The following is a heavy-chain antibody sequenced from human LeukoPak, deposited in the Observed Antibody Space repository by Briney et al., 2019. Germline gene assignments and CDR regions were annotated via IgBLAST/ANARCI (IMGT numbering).Heavy chain of an antibody. J-gene: IGHJ3*02. Sequence: GASLRLSCAASGFTFSSYAMSWVRQAPGKGLEWVSAISGSGGSTYYADSVEGRFTISRDNSKNTLYLQMNSLRAEDTAVYYCATYYYDSSGYYSGGLDAFDIWGQGTMVTVSS. CDR1: GFTFSSYA. D-gene: IGHD3-22*01. CDR2: ISGSGGST. V-gene: IGHV3-23*01. CDR3: ATYYYDSSGYYSGGLDAFDI.